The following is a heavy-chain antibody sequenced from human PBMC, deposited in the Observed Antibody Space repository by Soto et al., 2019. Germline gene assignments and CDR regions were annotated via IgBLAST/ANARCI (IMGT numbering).Heavy chain of an antibody. J-gene: IGHJ5*02. V-gene: IGHV3-11*01. Sequence: QVQLVESGGGLVKPGGSLRLSCAASGFTFSDYYMSWFRQAPGKGLEWVSYISSSGSTIYYADSVKGRFTISRDNAKHSLYLQMNSLRAEDTAVYYCARVRYNGSGSSINWFDPWGQGTLVTVSS. CDR3: ARVRYNGSGSSINWFDP. CDR2: ISSSGSTI. CDR1: GFTFSDYY. D-gene: IGHD3-10*01.